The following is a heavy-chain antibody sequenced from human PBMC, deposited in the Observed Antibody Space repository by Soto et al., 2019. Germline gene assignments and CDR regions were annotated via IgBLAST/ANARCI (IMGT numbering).Heavy chain of an antibody. CDR3: ARAVTWGLDV. D-gene: IGHD3-10*01. V-gene: IGHV3-48*02. CDR2: ISRSSTGI. CDR1: GFTFSLYS. J-gene: IGHJ6*01. Sequence: EVQLVESGGGLVQPGGSLRLSCAASGFTFSLYSMRWVRQAPGKGLEGVSYISRSSTGIYYADSVKGRFTIAGDDVTNSMHLQMNSLRDGDTAVYYCARAVTWGLDVWGQGTTVSISS.